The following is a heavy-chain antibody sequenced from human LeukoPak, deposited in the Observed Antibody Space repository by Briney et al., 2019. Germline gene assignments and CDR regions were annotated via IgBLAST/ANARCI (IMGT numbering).Heavy chain of an antibody. V-gene: IGHV1-8*01. D-gene: IGHD6-13*01. CDR2: MNPNSGNT. CDR1: GYTFTSYD. CDR3: ARAWGGSSWQQKDAFDI. J-gene: IGHJ3*02. Sequence: EASVTVSCTASGYTFTSYDINWVRQAPGQGLEWMGWMNPNSGNTVYAQKFQGRVTMTRNTSISTAYMELSSLRSEDTAVYYCARAWGGSSWQQKDAFDIWGQGTMVTVSS.